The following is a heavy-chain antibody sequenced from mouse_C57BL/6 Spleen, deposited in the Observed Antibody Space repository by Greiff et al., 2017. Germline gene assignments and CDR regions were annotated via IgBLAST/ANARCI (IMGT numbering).Heavy chain of an antibody. Sequence: EVKVVESGPELVKPGASVKIPCKASGYTFTDYNMDWVKQSHGKSLEWIGDINPNNGGTIYNQKFKGKATLTVDKSSSTAYMELRSLTSEDTAVYYCAKKRVYYGSSYGGWYFDVWGTGTTVTVSS. CDR2: INPNNGGT. CDR3: AKKRVYYGSSYGGWYFDV. D-gene: IGHD1-1*01. J-gene: IGHJ1*03. CDR1: GYTFTDYN. V-gene: IGHV1-18*01.